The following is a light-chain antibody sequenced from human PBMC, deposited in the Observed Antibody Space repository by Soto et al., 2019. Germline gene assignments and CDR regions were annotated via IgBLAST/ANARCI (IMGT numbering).Light chain of an antibody. CDR3: QQYNNWWT. J-gene: IGKJ1*01. CDR1: QSVSSN. V-gene: IGKV3-15*01. CDR2: GAS. Sequence: EIVMTQSPATLSVSPGERATLSCRASQSVSSNLAWYQQKPGQAPRLLIYGASTRATGIPARFSGSGSGTEFTLTIGSLQSEDFAVYYCQQYNNWWTFGQGTKWISN.